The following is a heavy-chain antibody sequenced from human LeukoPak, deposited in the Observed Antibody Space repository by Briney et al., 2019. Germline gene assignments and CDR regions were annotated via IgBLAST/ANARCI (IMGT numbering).Heavy chain of an antibody. V-gene: IGHV3-66*01. J-gene: IGHJ6*02. Sequence: PGGSLRLSCAASGFTFSDHYMDWVRQAPGKGLEWVSVMYRGGGTYYADSVKGRFTISRDNSKNTLYLQMNSLRAEDTAVYYCARDGPSGSYRDPYYYGMDVWGQGTTVTVSS. D-gene: IGHD3-10*01. CDR1: GFTFSDHY. CDR2: MYRGGGT. CDR3: ARDGPSGSYRDPYYYGMDV.